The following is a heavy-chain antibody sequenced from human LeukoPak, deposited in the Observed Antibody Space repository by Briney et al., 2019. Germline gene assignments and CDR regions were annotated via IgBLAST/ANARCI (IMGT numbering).Heavy chain of an antibody. CDR3: ARTKRGYSYGYFDY. J-gene: IGHJ4*02. V-gene: IGHV3-13*01. D-gene: IGHD5-18*01. CDR1: GFTFSSYD. Sequence: GGSLRLSCAASGFTFSSYDMHWVRQATGKGLEWVSAIGTAGDTYYPGSVKGRFTISRENAKNSLYLQMNSLRAGDTAVYYCARTKRGYSYGYFDYWGQGTLSPSPQ. CDR2: IGTAGDT.